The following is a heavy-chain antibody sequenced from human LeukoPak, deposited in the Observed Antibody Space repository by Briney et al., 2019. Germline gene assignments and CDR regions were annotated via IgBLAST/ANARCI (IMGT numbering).Heavy chain of an antibody. CDR2: ISSSGFTM. J-gene: IGHJ4*02. V-gene: IGHV3-48*03. Sequence: GGSLRLSCAASGFTFSSFNMNWVRQAPGKGLEWVSYISSSGFTMYYADSVEGRFTISRDNARNSLYLQMNSLRAEDTAVYYCARQSSIWNDGTNTDFNSWGQGTLVTVSS. CDR3: ARQSSIWNDGTNTDFNS. D-gene: IGHD1-1*01. CDR1: GFTFSSFN.